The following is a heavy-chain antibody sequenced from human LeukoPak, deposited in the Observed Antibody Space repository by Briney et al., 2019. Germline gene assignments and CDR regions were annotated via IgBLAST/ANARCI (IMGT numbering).Heavy chain of an antibody. Sequence: SVKVSCKASGGTFSSYAISWVRQAPRQGLEWMGGIIPIFGTANYAQKFQGRVTITADESTSTAYMELSSLRSEDTAVYYCVSLYNWNDRLGKHDAFDIWGQGTMVTVSS. V-gene: IGHV1-69*13. D-gene: IGHD1-1*01. J-gene: IGHJ3*02. CDR3: VSLYNWNDRLGKHDAFDI. CDR1: GGTFSSYA. CDR2: IIPIFGTA.